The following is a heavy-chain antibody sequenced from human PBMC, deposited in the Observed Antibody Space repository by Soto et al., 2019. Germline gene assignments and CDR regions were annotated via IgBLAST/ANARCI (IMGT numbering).Heavy chain of an antibody. CDR1: GLTFTDYW. D-gene: IGHD6-13*01. V-gene: IGHV3-7*03. CDR2: IKQDGSEK. CDR3: GRLARGAAGGTF. Sequence: GGSLRLSCVTYGLTFTDYWMSWVRQAPGKGLEWVANIKQDGSEKSYVDSVRGRFTISRDNAKESVYLQMDSLRADDTAVYFCGRLARGAAGGTFWGQGTLVTVSS. J-gene: IGHJ4*02.